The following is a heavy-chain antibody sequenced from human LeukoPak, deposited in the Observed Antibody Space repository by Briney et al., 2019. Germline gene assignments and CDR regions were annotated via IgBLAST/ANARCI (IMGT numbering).Heavy chain of an antibody. Sequence: ASVKVSCKASGGTFSSYAISWVRQAPGQGLEWMGGIIPIFGTANYAQKFQGRVTVTTDEFTSTAYMELSSLRSEDTAVYYCARSQGFLEWLLYLLDYWGQGTLVTVSS. D-gene: IGHD3-3*01. V-gene: IGHV1-69*05. CDR1: GGTFSSYA. CDR2: IIPIFGTA. CDR3: ARSQGFLEWLLYLLDY. J-gene: IGHJ4*02.